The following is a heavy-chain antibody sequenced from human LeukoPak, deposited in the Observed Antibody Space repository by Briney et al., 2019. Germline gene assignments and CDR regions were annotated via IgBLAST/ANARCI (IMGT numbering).Heavy chain of an antibody. CDR1: GYTFTGYY. V-gene: IGHV1-2*02. Sequence: AAVKVSCKASGYTFTGYYMHWVRQAPGQGLEWMGWINPNSGGTNYAQKFQGRVTMTRDTSISTAYMELSRLRSDDTAVYYCASYCSSTSCSLGALDIWGQGTMVTVPS. CDR2: INPNSGGT. D-gene: IGHD2-2*01. J-gene: IGHJ3*02. CDR3: ASYCSSTSCSLGALDI.